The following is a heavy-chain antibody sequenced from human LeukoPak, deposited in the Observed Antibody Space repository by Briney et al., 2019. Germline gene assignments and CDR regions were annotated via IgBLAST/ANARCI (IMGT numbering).Heavy chain of an antibody. Sequence: PSETLYLTCTVSGGSISSSRYYWAWIRQPPGKGLEWIGSFYYSGNTKYQPSLNSRVTISLDTTQRQFSLKLKSVTAADTAVYYCASHPFWSANWGYYMDVWGKGTAVSVSS. CDR3: ASHPFWSANWGYYMDV. CDR2: FYYSGNT. D-gene: IGHD3-3*01. CDR1: GGSISSSRYY. V-gene: IGHV4-39*01. J-gene: IGHJ6*03.